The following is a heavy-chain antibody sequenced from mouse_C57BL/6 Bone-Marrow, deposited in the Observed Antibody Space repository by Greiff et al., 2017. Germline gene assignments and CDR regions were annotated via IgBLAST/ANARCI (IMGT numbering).Heavy chain of an antibody. CDR1: GFTFSSYG. Sequence: DVKLVESGGDLVKPGGSLKLSCAASGFTFSSYGMSWVRQTPDKRLEWVATISSGGSYTYYPDSVKGRFTISRDNAKNTLYLQMSSLKTEDTAMYYCARHDYYGSSPYFDYWGQGTTLTVSS. CDR3: ARHDYYGSSPYFDY. CDR2: ISSGGSYT. D-gene: IGHD1-1*01. J-gene: IGHJ2*01. V-gene: IGHV5-6*02.